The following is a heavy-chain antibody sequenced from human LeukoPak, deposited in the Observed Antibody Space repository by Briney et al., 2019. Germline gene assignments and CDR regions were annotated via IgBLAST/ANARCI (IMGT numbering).Heavy chain of an antibody. CDR3: ARGPGLHGYNY. J-gene: IGHJ4*02. CDR2: IIPIFGTA. Sequence: SVKVSCKASGYTFTGFYMHWVRQAPGQGLEWMGGIIPIFGTANYAQKFQGRVTITADESTSTAYMELSSLRSEDTAVYCCARGPGLHGYNYWGQGTLVTVSS. D-gene: IGHD5-24*01. CDR1: GYTFTGFY. V-gene: IGHV1-69*13.